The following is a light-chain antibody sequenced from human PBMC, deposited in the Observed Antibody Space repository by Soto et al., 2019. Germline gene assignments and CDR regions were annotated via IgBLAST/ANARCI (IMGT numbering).Light chain of an antibody. CDR1: QSVSTS. V-gene: IGKV3-15*01. CDR3: QQHKVWPLT. CDR2: AAF. J-gene: IGKJ4*01. Sequence: EIVMTQSPATLSVSPGETVTLSCRASQSVSTSVAWYQQKPGQAPRLLIYAAFTRATAVPARFSGSRSGTEFALTISGLQSEDFAVYHCQQHKVWPLTFGGGTKVEMK.